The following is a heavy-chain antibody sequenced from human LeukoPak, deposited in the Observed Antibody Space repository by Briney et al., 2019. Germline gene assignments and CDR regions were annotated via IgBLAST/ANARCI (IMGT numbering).Heavy chain of an antibody. J-gene: IGHJ4*02. CDR3: ARDLRYLGIDY. CDR2: ISSSSTI. V-gene: IGHV3-48*04. CDR1: GVTFSNYS. Sequence: PGGSLRLSCAASGVTFSNYSMNWVRQAPGKGLEWVSYISSSSTIYYADSVKGRFTISRDNAKNSLYLQMNSLRAEDTAVYYCARDLRYLGIDYWGQGTLVTVSS. D-gene: IGHD3-9*01.